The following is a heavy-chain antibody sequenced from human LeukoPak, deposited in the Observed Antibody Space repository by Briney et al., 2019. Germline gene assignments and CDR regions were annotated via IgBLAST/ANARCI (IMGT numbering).Heavy chain of an antibody. J-gene: IGHJ5*02. CDR2: INTNTGNP. V-gene: IGHV7-4-1*02. Sequence: GASVKVSCKASGYTFTSHAMNWVRQAPGQGLEWMGWINTNTGNPTYAQGFTGRFVFSLDTSVSTAYLQISSLKAEDTAVYYCARGVRGVNYNWFDPWGQGTLVTVSS. D-gene: IGHD3-10*01. CDR1: GYTFTSHA. CDR3: ARGVRGVNYNWFDP.